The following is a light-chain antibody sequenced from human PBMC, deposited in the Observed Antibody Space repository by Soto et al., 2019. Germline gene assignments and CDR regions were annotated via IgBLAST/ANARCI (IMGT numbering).Light chain of an antibody. CDR2: GAS. Sequence: EIVVTQAPYTLSVSPGERSTLSCRASQSVSSNLAWYQQKPGQAPRLLIYGASTRATGIPARFSGSGSGTDFTLTISSLQSADSAFYSCQHYNNLPPTFPQGTKVDIK. V-gene: IGKV3-15*01. CDR3: QHYNNLPPT. J-gene: IGKJ1*01. CDR1: QSVSSN.